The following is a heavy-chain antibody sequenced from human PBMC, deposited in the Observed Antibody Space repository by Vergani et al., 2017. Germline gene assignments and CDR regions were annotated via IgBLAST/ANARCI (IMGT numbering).Heavy chain of an antibody. CDR2: IIPIFGIA. Sequence: QVQLVQSGAEVKKPGSSVKVSCKASGGTFSSYAISWVRQAPGQGLEWMGGIIPIFGIANYAQKFQGGVTITADKSTSTTYMELRSLRSEDTAVYYCAGEPGGGGITGTIFWFDPWGQGTLVTVSS. V-gene: IGHV1-69*17. D-gene: IGHD1-7*01. CDR1: GGTFSSYA. CDR3: AGEPGGGGITGTIFWFDP. J-gene: IGHJ5*02.